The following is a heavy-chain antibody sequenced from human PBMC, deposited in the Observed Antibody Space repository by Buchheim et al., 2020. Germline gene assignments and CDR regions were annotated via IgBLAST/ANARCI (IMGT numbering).Heavy chain of an antibody. CDR3: ASAYSNSGLADY. Sequence: QVQLVQSGAEVKKPGSSVRLSCKPSRGTFSTYTISWVRQAPGQGLEWMGTSIPILGMANYAQRFQGRVTISADKYTNTTHMELSSLRSDDTAVYYCASAYSNSGLADYWGQGTL. CDR2: SIPILGMA. D-gene: IGHD3-10*01. J-gene: IGHJ4*02. CDR1: RGTFSTYT. V-gene: IGHV1-69*02.